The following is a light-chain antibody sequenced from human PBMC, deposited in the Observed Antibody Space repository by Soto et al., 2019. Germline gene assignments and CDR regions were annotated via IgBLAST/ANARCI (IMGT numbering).Light chain of an antibody. CDR3: QQRSNWPPI. CDR2: GAS. Sequence: ALTQSPGTLSSSPGERATLSCRASQSVSSNYLAWYQQKPGQAPRLLIYGASNGATGIPDRFSGSGSGTDFTLTISSLEPEDFAVYYCQQRSNWPPIFGPGTKVDIK. V-gene: IGKV3D-20*02. CDR1: QSVSSNY. J-gene: IGKJ3*01.